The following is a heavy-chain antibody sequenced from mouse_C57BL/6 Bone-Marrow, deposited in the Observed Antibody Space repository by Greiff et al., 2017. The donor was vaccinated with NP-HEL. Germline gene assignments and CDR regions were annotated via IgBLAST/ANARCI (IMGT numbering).Heavy chain of an antibody. D-gene: IGHD1-1*01. CDR1: GYTFTSYW. CDR2: IDPSDSYT. V-gene: IGHV1-50*01. CDR3: ARDYGSSYWYFDV. Sequence: QVQLQQPGAELVNPGASVKLSCKASGYTFTSYWMQWVKQRPGQGLEWIGEIDPSDSYTNYNQKFKGKATLTVDTSSSTAYMQLSSLTSEDSAVYYCARDYGSSYWYFDVWGTGTTVTVSS. J-gene: IGHJ1*03.